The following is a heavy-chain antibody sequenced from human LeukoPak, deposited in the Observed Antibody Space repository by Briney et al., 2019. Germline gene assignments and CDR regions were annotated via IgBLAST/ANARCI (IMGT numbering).Heavy chain of an antibody. D-gene: IGHD6-6*01. CDR1: GGTFSSYA. CDR2: IIPIFGTA. Sequence: GASVKVSCKASGGTFSSYAISWVRQAPGQGLEWMGGIIPIFGTANYAQKFQGRVTITTDESTSTAYMELSSLRSEDTAVYYCARDRSYSSSPGGWFDPWGQGTLVTVSS. V-gene: IGHV1-69*05. CDR3: ARDRSYSSSPGGWFDP. J-gene: IGHJ5*02.